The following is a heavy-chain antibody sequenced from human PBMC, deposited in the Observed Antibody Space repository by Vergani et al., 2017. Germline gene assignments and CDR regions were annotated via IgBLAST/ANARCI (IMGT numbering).Heavy chain of an antibody. D-gene: IGHD3-16*01. V-gene: IGHV3-30*02. CDR1: GFTLSNYD. Sequence: QVQLVESGGGVVQRGGSLRLSCATSGFTLSNYDMQWIRQGPGKGLEFVAFIQFDGSNQCYADSVKGRFTLSRDFSKNTLYLQMNSLRTDDMATYYCAKHFRGWGIDYWGQGTQVIVSS. J-gene: IGHJ4*02. CDR2: IQFDGSNQ. CDR3: AKHFRGWGIDY.